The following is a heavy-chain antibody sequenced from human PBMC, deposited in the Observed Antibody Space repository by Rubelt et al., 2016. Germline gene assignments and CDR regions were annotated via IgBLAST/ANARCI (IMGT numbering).Heavy chain of an antibody. Sequence: QVQLQESGPGLVKPSETLSLACSISGSSISENHWSWIRQSPGKGLEWIGYVHYSGSTNYNPSLGSRVTISADTSKNQFSLRLSSLTAADTAVYYCARNQLLPYDVFNLWGQGTTVTVSS. J-gene: IGHJ3*01. CDR3: ARNQLLPYDVFNL. CDR1: GSSISENH. CDR2: VHYSGST. V-gene: IGHV4-59*12.